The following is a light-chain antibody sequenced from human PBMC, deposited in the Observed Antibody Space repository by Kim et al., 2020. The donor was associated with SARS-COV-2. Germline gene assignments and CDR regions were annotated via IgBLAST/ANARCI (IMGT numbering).Light chain of an antibody. CDR3: QQTYGSPTT. CDR2: TAS. V-gene: IGKV1-39*01. CDR1: QSISYS. J-gene: IGKJ5*01. Sequence: DIQMTQSPSSLSASVGDTVNITCRASQSISYSLSWYQYKPPGRAPQLLLYTASALYAETPSRFSGTGSGTDFTLTVTNLQPEDFATYFCQQTYGSPTTFGRGTRLEIK.